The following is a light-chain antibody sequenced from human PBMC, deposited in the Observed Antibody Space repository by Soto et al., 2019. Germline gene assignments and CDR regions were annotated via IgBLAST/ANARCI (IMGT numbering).Light chain of an antibody. Sequence: DIQMTQSPSSLSASVGDRVTITCRASQNIKMYLNWYQQRPGKAPKLLIYGAASLHSGAPSRFSGRGSGTDFTLTISSLHPEDFATYYCQQTHSDPLSLGGGTKVETK. CDR1: QNIKMY. CDR3: QQTHSDPLS. V-gene: IGKV1-39*01. J-gene: IGKJ4*01. CDR2: GAA.